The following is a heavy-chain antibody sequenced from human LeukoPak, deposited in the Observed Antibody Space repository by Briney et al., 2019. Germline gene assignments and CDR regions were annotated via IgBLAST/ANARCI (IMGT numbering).Heavy chain of an antibody. D-gene: IGHD1-1*01. CDR2: IYHSGTT. V-gene: IGHV4-30-2*01. CDR1: GVSISRGGYA. CDR3: ARGRKLERRPYYYYMDV. J-gene: IGHJ6*03. Sequence: SQTLSLTCAVSGVSISRGGYAWNWIRQPPGKGLEWIAYIYHSGTTNYNPSLKSRVTISVDTSKNQFSLKLSSVTAADTAVYYCARGRKLERRPYYYYMDVWGKGTTVTVSS.